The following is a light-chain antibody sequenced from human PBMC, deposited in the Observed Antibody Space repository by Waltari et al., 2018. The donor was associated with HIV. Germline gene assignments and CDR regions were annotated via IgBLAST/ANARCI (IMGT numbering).Light chain of an antibody. J-gene: IGLJ2*01. CDR2: EVS. CDR1: SSNVGDYNY. CDR3: GSYITNTNVL. Sequence: QSALTQPASVSGSPGQSITIPCTGPSSNVGDYNYVSWYQQHPGKAPQLIIYEVSNRPSGASNRFSGSKSGNTASLTISGLQAEDEAYYYCGSYITNTNVLFGGGTRLTV. V-gene: IGLV2-14*01.